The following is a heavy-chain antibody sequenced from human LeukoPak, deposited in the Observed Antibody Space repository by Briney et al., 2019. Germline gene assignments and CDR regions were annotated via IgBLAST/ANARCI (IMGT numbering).Heavy chain of an antibody. CDR1: GFTYGDYA. D-gene: IGHD6-25*01. J-gene: IGHJ4*02. CDR3: SRGLSIAAALHFDY. Sequence: LAGGSLRLSCTASGFTYGDYAMSWFRQAPGKGLEWVGFVRSKAYGGTTEYAASVKGRFTISRDDSKTIAYLRMNSLKTEDTAMYYCSRGLSIAAALHFDYWGQGTLVTVSS. CDR2: VRSKAYGGTT. V-gene: IGHV3-49*03.